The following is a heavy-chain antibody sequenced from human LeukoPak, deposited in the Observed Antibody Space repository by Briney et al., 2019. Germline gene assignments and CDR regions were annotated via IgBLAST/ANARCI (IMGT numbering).Heavy chain of an antibody. CDR3: ARDTGRITIFGVVIASGAFDI. Sequence: SETLSLTCTVSAGSISSYYWSWIRQPPGKGLKWIGYIYYSGSTNYNPSLKSRVTISVDTSKNQFSLKLSSVTAADTAVYYCARDTGRITIFGVVIASGAFDIWGQGTMVTVSS. J-gene: IGHJ3*02. D-gene: IGHD3-3*01. CDR1: AGSISSYY. V-gene: IGHV4-59*01. CDR2: IYYSGST.